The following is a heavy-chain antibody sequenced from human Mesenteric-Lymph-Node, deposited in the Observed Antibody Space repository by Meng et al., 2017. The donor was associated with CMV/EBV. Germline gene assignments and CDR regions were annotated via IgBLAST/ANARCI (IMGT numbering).Heavy chain of an antibody. J-gene: IGHJ4*02. Sequence: GGSLRLSCAASGFTVSSNEMSWVRQAPGKGLEWVSSISGGSTYYADSRKGRFTISRDNSKNTLHLQMNSLRAEDTAVYYCASENSSSCLVSWGQGTLVTVSS. CDR3: ASENSSSCLVS. CDR2: ISGGST. CDR1: GFTVSSNE. D-gene: IGHD6-13*01. V-gene: IGHV3-38-3*01.